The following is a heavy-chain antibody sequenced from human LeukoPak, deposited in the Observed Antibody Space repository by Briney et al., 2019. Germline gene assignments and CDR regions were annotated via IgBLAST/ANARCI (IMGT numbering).Heavy chain of an antibody. CDR2: INPSGGST. V-gene: IGHV1-46*01. D-gene: IGHD1-26*01. Sequence: ASVKVSCKASGYTFTSYGISWVRQAPGQGLEWMGIINPSGGSTSYAQKFQGRVTMTRDTSTSTVYMELSSLRSEDTAVYYCARDLVGATRDYFDYWGQGTLVTVSS. J-gene: IGHJ4*02. CDR3: ARDLVGATRDYFDY. CDR1: GYTFTSYG.